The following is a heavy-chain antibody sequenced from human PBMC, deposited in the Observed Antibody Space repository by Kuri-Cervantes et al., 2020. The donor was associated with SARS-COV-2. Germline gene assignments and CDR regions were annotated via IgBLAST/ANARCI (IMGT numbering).Heavy chain of an antibody. J-gene: IGHJ4*02. CDR3: AHRGTSYSSSWYFDY. V-gene: IGHV2-26*01. CDR1: GFSLSNARMG. CDR2: IFSNDEK. Sequence: SGPTLVKPTETLTLTCTVSGFSLSNARMGVSWIRQPPGKALEWLAHIFSNDEKSYSTPLKSRLTITKDTSKNQVVLTMTNMDPVDTATYYCAHRGTSYSSSWYFDYWGQGTLVTVSS. D-gene: IGHD6-13*01.